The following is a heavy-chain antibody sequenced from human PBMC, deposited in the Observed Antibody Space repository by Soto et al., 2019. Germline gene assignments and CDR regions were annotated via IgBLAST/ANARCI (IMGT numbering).Heavy chain of an antibody. Sequence: ASVNVSCKASGYTFSTYYVHWVREAPGQGYEWMGIINPSGGSTTYAQKFQGRVTMTRDTSTTTVYMELSSLKSEDTAVYYCARYDYDGYYFDYWGQGTLVTVSS. CDR3: ARYDYDGYYFDY. J-gene: IGHJ4*02. CDR1: GYTFSTYY. V-gene: IGHV1-46*01. D-gene: IGHD4-17*01. CDR2: INPSGGST.